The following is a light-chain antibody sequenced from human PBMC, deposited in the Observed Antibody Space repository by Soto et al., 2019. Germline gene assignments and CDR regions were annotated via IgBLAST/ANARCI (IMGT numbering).Light chain of an antibody. V-gene: IGKV3-15*01. CDR3: QQYNNWPIT. Sequence: EIVMTQSPATLSVSPGDRATLSCRAAYSVGSDLAWYQVRPGQAPRLLIYGASTRATGIPARFSGRGSGTEFTLTISSLQSEDSAVYYCQQYNNWPITFGQGTRLEIK. CDR1: YSVGSD. J-gene: IGKJ5*01. CDR2: GAS.